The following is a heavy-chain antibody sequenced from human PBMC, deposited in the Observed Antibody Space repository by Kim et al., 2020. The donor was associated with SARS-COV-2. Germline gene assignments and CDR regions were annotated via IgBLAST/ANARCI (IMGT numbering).Heavy chain of an antibody. D-gene: IGHD6-6*01. CDR3: ARVVIAARYFDY. J-gene: IGHJ4*02. Sequence: YYNPSLKSRVTISVDRSKDQFSLKLSSVPAADTAVYYCARVVIAARYFDYWGQGTLVTVSS. V-gene: IGHV4-30-2*01.